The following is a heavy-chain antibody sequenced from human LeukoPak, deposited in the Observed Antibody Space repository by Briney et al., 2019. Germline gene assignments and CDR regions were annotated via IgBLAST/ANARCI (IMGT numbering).Heavy chain of an antibody. Sequence: PSETLSLTCTVSGDSLSSSSYYWGWIRQPPGKGLEWIGSIYYSGITYYNPSLQSRVTISVDTPKNQSSLKLSSVTAADTAMYCCAGGYSMGHYYYYGMDVWGQGTTVTASS. V-gene: IGHV4-39*01. D-gene: IGHD5-18*01. CDR1: GDSLSSSSYY. CDR3: AGGYSMGHYYYYGMDV. CDR2: IYYSGIT. J-gene: IGHJ6*02.